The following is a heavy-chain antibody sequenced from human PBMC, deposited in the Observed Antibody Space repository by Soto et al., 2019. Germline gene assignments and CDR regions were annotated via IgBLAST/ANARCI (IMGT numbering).Heavy chain of an antibody. D-gene: IGHD6-19*01. CDR2: IYHNMNT. Sequence: SETLSLTCAVSDFSISYDYYWGWVRQPPGKGLEWIGSIYHNMNTYYNPSLKSRVTISLDTSQNQFSLKLRSVTAADTAVYYCASLLPGSGWTTIDHWGQGTLVTVSS. J-gene: IGHJ4*02. CDR1: DFSISYDYY. CDR3: ASLLPGSGWTTIDH. V-gene: IGHV4-38-2*01.